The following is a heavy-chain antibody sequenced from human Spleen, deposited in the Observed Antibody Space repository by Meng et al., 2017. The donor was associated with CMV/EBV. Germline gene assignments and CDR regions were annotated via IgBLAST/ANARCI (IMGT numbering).Heavy chain of an antibody. CDR1: GITFSTYT. CDR3: ARGGLIPADALDV. J-gene: IGHJ3*01. D-gene: IGHD2-2*01. Sequence: ASGITFSTYTRNWVRQAPGKGLEWVSTVSSSRTYVYYTDSVKGRFTISRDNAKNSLYLQMNSPGAEDTAVYYCARGGLIPADALDVWGQGTVVTVSS. CDR2: VSSSRTYV. V-gene: IGHV3-21*01.